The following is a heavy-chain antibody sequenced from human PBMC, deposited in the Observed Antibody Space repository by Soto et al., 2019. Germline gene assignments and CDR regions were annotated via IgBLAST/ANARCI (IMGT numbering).Heavy chain of an antibody. CDR2: INPNSGGT. J-gene: IGHJ6*02. CDR3: ARDLLAAAGDYYYYGMDV. D-gene: IGHD6-13*01. CDR1: GYTFTGYY. Sequence: AASVKVSCKASGYTFTGYYMHWVRQAPGQGLEWMGWINPNSGGTNYAQKFQGWVTMTRDTSISTAYMELSRLRSDDTAVYYCARDLLAAAGDYYYYGMDVWGQGTTVTVSS. V-gene: IGHV1-2*04.